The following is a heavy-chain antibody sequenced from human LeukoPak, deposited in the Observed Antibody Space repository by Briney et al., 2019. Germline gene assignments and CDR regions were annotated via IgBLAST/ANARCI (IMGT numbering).Heavy chain of an antibody. CDR3: ARRGYSAYDLDY. D-gene: IGHD5-12*01. J-gene: IGHJ4*02. V-gene: IGHV5-51*01. CDR1: GYSFSTYW. CDR2: LYPGDSVT. Sequence: GESLKISCRGSGYSFSTYWVVWVRQMPGKGLEWMGCLYPGDSVTRYSPSFQGQVTLSADKSISTAYLQWSSLKASHTAIYYCARRGYSAYDLDYWGQGTLVTVSS.